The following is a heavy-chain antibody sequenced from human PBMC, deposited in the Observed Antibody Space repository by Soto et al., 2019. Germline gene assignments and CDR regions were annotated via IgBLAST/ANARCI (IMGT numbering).Heavy chain of an antibody. V-gene: IGHV4-59*01. CDR2: IYYSGST. CDR3: ARVVNYFLYSDYYYYMDV. CDR1: CGSISSYY. J-gene: IGHJ6*03. D-gene: IGHD4-4*01. Sequence: PSETLYLTCTVSCGSISSYYWSWIRQPPGKGLEWIGYIYYSGSTNYNPSLKSRVTISVDTSKNQFSLKLSSVTAADTAVYYCARVVNYFLYSDYYYYMDVWGKGTTVTVSS.